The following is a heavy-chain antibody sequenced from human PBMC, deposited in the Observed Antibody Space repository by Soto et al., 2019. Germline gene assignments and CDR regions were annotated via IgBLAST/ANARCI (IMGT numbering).Heavy chain of an antibody. CDR2: IKSKTDGGTT. D-gene: IGHD3-22*01. CDR1: GFTFSNAW. V-gene: IGHV3-15*01. J-gene: IGHJ3*02. CDR3: ARNYYDSSGYYSPDAFDI. Sequence: PGGSLRLSCAASGFTFSNAWMSWVRQAPGKGLEWVGRIKSKTDGGTTDYAAPVKGRFTISRDDSKNTLYLQMNSLRAEDTAVYYCARNYYDSSGYYSPDAFDIWGQGTMVTVSS.